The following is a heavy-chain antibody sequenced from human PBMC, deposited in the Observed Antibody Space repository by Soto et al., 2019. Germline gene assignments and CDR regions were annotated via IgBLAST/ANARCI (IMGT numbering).Heavy chain of an antibody. D-gene: IGHD3-22*01. V-gene: IGHV3-30*18. CDR2: ISYDGSNK. Sequence: GGSPRLSCADSGFTFSNYGMHWVRQAPGKGLEWVAAISYDGSNKYYADSVECRFTISRDNSKSTVYLQMNSLRAEDTAIYYCAKDTYFYDMSRYYVFDYWGQGALVSVSS. J-gene: IGHJ4*02. CDR3: AKDTYFYDMSRYYVFDY. CDR1: GFTFSNYG.